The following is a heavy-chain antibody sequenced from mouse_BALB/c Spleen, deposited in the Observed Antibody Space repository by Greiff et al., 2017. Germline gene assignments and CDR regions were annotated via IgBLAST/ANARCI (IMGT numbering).Heavy chain of an antibody. CDR3: ARSLVGGNYYAMDY. CDR1: GYTFTSYT. Sequence: QVQLQQSGAELARPGASVKMSCKASGYTFTSYTMHWVKQRPGQGLEWIGYINPSSGYTNYNQKFKDKATLTADKSSSTAYMQLSSLTSEDSAVYYCARSLVGGNYYAMDYWGQGTSVTVSS. V-gene: IGHV1-4*01. CDR2: INPSSGYT. J-gene: IGHJ4*01. D-gene: IGHD1-1*02.